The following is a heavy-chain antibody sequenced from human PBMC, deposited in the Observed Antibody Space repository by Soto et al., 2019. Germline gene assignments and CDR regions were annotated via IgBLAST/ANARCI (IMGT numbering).Heavy chain of an antibody. J-gene: IGHJ5*02. CDR1: GFTFSSYA. CDR3: ARVKFQYQLPTNWFDP. CDR2: ISYDGSNK. Sequence: GGSLRLSCAASGFTFSSYAMHWVRQAPGKGLEWVAVISYDGSNKYYADSVKGRFTISRDNSKNTLYLQMNSLRAEDTAVYYCARVKFQYQLPTNWFDPWGQGTLVTVSS. V-gene: IGHV3-30-3*01. D-gene: IGHD2-2*01.